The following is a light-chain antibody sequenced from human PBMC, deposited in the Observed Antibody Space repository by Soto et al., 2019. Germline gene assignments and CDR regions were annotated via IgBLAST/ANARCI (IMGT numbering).Light chain of an antibody. Sequence: QSVLTQPRSVSGSPGQSVTISCTGTGNDVGAYNYVSWYQQYPRRPPKLMLYDVARWPSGLPDRFPGSKSGNTASLTISGLQTEDEADYFCCSYAGGYTDLFGTGTKVTVL. CDR1: GNDVGAYNY. J-gene: IGLJ1*01. V-gene: IGLV2-11*01. CDR3: CSYAGGYTDL. CDR2: DVA.